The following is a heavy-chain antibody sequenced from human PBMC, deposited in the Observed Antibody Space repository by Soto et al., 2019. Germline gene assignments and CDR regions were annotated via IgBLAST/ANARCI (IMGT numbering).Heavy chain of an antibody. V-gene: IGHV3-15*01. CDR2: IKSKTDGGTT. CDR1: GFTFSNAW. J-gene: IGHJ6*03. CDR3: TTEGYCSSTSCYAYYYYYMDV. Sequence: GGSLRLSCAASGFTFSNAWMSWVRQAPGKGLEWVGRIKSKTDGGTTDYAAPLKGRFTNSRDDSKNKLYLQMNSLKTEDTAVYYCTTEGYCSSTSCYAYYYYYMDVWGKGTTVTVSS. D-gene: IGHD2-2*01.